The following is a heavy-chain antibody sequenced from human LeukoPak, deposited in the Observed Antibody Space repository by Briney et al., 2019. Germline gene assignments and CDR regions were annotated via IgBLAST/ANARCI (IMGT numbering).Heavy chain of an antibody. CDR3: AKDSYGSGSYSPDY. D-gene: IGHD3-10*01. V-gene: IGHV3-23*01. CDR2: ISDSGDST. Sequence: PGGSLRLSCAASGFTFSSYAMTWVRQAPGKGLEWVSAISDSGDSTYYADSVKGRFTISRDSSKNTLYLQMNSLRAEDTAVYYCAKDSYGSGSYSPDYWGQGTLVTVSS. CDR1: GFTFSSYA. J-gene: IGHJ4*02.